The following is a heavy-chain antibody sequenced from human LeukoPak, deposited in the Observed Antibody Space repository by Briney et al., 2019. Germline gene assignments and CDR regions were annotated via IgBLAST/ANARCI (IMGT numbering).Heavy chain of an antibody. CDR3: ARGKSRVAAAGRGAFDI. D-gene: IGHD6-13*01. CDR1: GFTVSSNY. V-gene: IGHV3-66*01. J-gene: IGHJ3*02. Sequence: GGSLRLSCAASGFTVSSNYMNWVRQAPGKGLEWVSVIYSGGSTYYADSVKGRFTISRDNSKNTLYLQMNSLRAEDTAVYYCARGKSRVAAAGRGAFDIWGQGTMVTVSS. CDR2: IYSGGST.